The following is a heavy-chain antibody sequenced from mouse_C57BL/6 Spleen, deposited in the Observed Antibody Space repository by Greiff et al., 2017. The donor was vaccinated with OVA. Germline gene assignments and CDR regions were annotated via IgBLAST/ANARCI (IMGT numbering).Heavy chain of an antibody. CDR1: GYTFTSYW. J-gene: IGHJ4*01. Sequence: QVQLQQSGAELVRPGSSVKLSCKASGYTFTSYWMHWVKQRPIQGLEWIGNIDPSDSETHYNQKFKDKATLTVDKSSSTAYMQLSSLTSEDSAVYYCARGFITTVVAEAMDYWGQGTSVTVSS. CDR3: ARGFITTVVAEAMDY. V-gene: IGHV1-52*01. D-gene: IGHD1-1*01. CDR2: IDPSDSET.